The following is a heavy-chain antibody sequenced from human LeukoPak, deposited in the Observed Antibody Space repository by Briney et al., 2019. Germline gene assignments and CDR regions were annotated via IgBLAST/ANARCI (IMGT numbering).Heavy chain of an antibody. J-gene: IGHJ5*02. Sequence: PGGSLRLSCAASGFTFSSYGMHWVRQAPGKGLEWVAVISYDGSNKYYADSVKGRFTISRDNSKNTLYLQMNSLRAEDTAVYYCAREDRRNWNPKYPWGQGTLVTVSS. CDR2: ISYDGSNK. D-gene: IGHD1-1*01. V-gene: IGHV3-30*03. CDR3: AREDRRNWNPKYP. CDR1: GFTFSSYG.